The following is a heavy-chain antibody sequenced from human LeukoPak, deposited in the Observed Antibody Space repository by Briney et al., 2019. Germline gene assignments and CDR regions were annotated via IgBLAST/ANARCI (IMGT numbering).Heavy chain of an antibody. V-gene: IGHV1-46*01. CDR1: GYTFTGYY. CDR3: ARPEGYSGSYSAFDI. CDR2: INPSGGST. Sequence: ASVKVSCKASGYTFTGYYMHWVRQAPGQGLEWMGIINPSGGSTSYAQRFQGRVTMTRDTSTSTVYMELSSLRSEDTAVYYCARPEGYSGSYSAFDIWGQGTMVTVSS. J-gene: IGHJ3*02. D-gene: IGHD1-26*01.